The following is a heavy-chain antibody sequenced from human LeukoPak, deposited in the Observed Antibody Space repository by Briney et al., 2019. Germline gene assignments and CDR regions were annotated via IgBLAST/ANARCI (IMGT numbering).Heavy chain of an antibody. CDR3: AKAYCTNGVCSRNWYFDL. CDR1: GGSLSSYY. V-gene: IGHV4-59*01. J-gene: IGHJ2*01. D-gene: IGHD2-8*01. CDR2: IYYSGST. Sequence: SETLSLTCTVSGGSLSSYYWSWIRQPPGKGLEWIGYIYYSGSTNYNPSLKSRVTISVDTSKNQFSLKLSSVTAADTAVYYCAKAYCTNGVCSRNWYFDLWGRGTLVTVSS.